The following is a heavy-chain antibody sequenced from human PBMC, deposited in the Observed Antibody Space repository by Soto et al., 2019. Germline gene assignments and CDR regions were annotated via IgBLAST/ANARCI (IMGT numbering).Heavy chain of an antibody. Sequence: QVQLVESGGGLAKPRGSLRLSCAASGFTFSDHYMSWLRQAPGKGLEWISYINPSGCNTDYADAVKGRFPISRDNAENSLYLQMNSLRAEDTALYYCARGHHSMDVWGQGATVTVSS. CDR1: GFTFSDHY. CDR3: ARGHHSMDV. V-gene: IGHV3-11*06. CDR2: INPSGCNT. J-gene: IGHJ6*02.